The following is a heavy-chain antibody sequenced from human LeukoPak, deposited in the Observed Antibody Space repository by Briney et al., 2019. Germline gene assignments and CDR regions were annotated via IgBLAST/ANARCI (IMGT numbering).Heavy chain of an antibody. Sequence: PSETLSLTCTVSGGSISSYYWSWIRQPAGKGLEWIGRIYTSGSTNYNPSLKSRVTMSVDTSKNQFSLKLSSVTAADTAVYYCAREASTSEFWSGYPDYWGQGTLVTVSS. CDR1: GGSISSYY. V-gene: IGHV4-4*07. D-gene: IGHD3-3*01. CDR3: AREASTSEFWSGYPDY. J-gene: IGHJ4*02. CDR2: IYTSGST.